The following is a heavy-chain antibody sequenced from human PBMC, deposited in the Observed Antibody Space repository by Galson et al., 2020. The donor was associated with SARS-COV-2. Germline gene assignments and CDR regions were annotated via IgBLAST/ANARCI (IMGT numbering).Heavy chain of an antibody. CDR2: ISSSSSTI. V-gene: IGHV3-48*01. CDR3: ARGSGQQQLVPPYYYYMDV. D-gene: IGHD6-13*01. Sequence: GESLKISCAASGFTFSSYSMNWVRQAPGKGLEWVSYISSSSSTIYYADSVKGRFTISRDNAKNSLYLQMNSLRAEDTAVYYCARGSGQQQLVPPYYYYMDVWGKGTTVTVSS. J-gene: IGHJ6*03. CDR1: GFTFSSYS.